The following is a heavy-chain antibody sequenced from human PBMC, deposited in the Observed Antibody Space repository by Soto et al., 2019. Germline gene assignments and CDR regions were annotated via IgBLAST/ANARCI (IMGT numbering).Heavy chain of an antibody. D-gene: IGHD3-16*01. J-gene: IGHJ4*02. CDR3: ASVTFGGVVLAH. CDR2: IYFNGNT. Sequence: SETLSLTCSVSADSFSKYYWTWIRQPPGEGLEWFGYIYFNGNTNYNPSLKGRVTISIDTSKKQFSLNLSSVTAADTAVYYCASVTFGGVVLAHWGQGTLVTVSS. V-gene: IGHV4-59*01. CDR1: ADSFSKYY.